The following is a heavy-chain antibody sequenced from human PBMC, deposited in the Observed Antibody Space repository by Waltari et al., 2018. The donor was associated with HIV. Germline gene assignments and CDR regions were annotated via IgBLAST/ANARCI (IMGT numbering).Heavy chain of an antibody. CDR1: GLPFSSYG. D-gene: IGHD3-10*01. V-gene: IGHV3-7*04. J-gene: IGHJ4*02. CDR2: IKQDGSEK. CDR3: ARGGFYGSGSKVN. Sequence: EVQLVECGGGLVQHGGSLRLSCAVSGLPFSSYGMSWVRHAPGKGLEWVANIKQDGSEKYYVDSVNGRFTISRDNAENSLYLQMNSLRAEDTAVYYCARGGFYGSGSKVNWGQGTLVTVSS.